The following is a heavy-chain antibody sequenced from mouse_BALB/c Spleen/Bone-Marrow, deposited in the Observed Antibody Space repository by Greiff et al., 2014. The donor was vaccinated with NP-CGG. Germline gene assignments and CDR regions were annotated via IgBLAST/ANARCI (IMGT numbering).Heavy chain of an antibody. J-gene: IGHJ2*01. CDR1: GFNIKDTY. D-gene: IGHD2-2*01. V-gene: IGHV14-3*02. CDR3: ASYGYGYYFDY. Sequence: VQLQQSGAELVKPGASVKLSCTASGFNIKDTYMHWVKQRPEQGLEWIGRIDPANGNTKYDPKFQGKATITADTSSNTAYLQLSSLTSEDAAVYYCASYGYGYYFDYWGHGTTLTVSS. CDR2: IDPANGNT.